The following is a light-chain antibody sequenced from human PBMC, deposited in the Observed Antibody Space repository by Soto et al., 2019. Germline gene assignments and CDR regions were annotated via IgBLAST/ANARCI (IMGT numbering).Light chain of an antibody. CDR1: SSDVGGYNY. CDR3: NSYTSSSTYV. Sequence: QSALTQPASVSGSPGQSITISCTGTSSDVGGYNYVSWYQHHPGKAPKLMIYEVYYRPSGVSDRFSGSKSDNTASLTISGLQADDEADYYCNSYTSSSTYVFGTGTKLTVL. V-gene: IGLV2-14*01. J-gene: IGLJ1*01. CDR2: EVY.